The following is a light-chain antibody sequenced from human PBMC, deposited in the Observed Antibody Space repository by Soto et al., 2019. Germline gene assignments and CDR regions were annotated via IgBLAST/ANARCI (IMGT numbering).Light chain of an antibody. CDR1: SSDVGGYNY. CDR3: SSYTSSRTYV. V-gene: IGLV2-14*01. Sequence: QSVLTQPASVSGSPGQSITISCTGTSSDVGGYNYVSWYQQHPDKAPKLIIYEVSNRPSGVSNRFSGSKSGNTASLTISGLQAEDEADYHCSSYTSSRTYVFGTGTKLTVL. J-gene: IGLJ1*01. CDR2: EVS.